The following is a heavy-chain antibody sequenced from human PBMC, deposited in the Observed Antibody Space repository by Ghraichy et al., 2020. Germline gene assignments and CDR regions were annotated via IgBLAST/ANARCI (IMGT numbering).Heavy chain of an antibody. J-gene: IGHJ6*02. D-gene: IGHD4-23*01. CDR2: ITSSSRTK. CDR3: ARGSKVVRFFYYDGMDV. V-gene: IGHV3-48*02. Sequence: GGSLRLSCVGSGFTFSAYSMNWVRQSPGKGLEWVSYITSSSRTKSYADSVKGRFTISRDNAHNSLDLQMNSLRDEDTAVYYCARGSKVVRFFYYDGMDVWGQGTPVTVSS. CDR1: GFTFSAYS.